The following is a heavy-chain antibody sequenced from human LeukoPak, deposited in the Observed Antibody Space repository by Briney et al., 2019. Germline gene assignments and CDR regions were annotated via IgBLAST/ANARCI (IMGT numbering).Heavy chain of an antibody. J-gene: IGHJ3*01. CDR3: AKLGPSVWYEAFDV. CDR1: GGSISGYY. CDR2: VHYSGST. V-gene: IGHV4-59*01. Sequence: SETLSLTCTVSGGSISGYYWSWIRQPPGKGLDWIGYVHYSGSTKYNPSLKSRITISADTSKNQFSLKVTSVTAADTAVYYCAKLGPSVWYEAFDVWDQGTLVTVSS. D-gene: IGHD6-13*01.